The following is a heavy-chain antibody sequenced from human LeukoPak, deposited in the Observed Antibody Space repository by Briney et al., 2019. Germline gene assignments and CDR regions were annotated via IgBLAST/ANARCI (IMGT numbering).Heavy chain of an antibody. D-gene: IGHD3-22*01. CDR2: INHSGST. J-gene: IGHJ4*02. Sequence: SETLSLTCAVYGGSFSGYYWSWLRQPPGKGLEWIGEINHSGSTNYNPSLKSRVTISVDTSKNQFSLKLSSVTAADTAVYYCARDTRYDSSGYYYDKGDYWGQGTLVTVSS. CDR3: ARDTRYDSSGYYYDKGDY. CDR1: GGSFSGYY. V-gene: IGHV4-34*01.